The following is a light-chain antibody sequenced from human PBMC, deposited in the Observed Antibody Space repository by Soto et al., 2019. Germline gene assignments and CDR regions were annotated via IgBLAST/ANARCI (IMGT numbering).Light chain of an antibody. Sequence: EIVLTQSPATLSVSPGERVTLSCWSSQSISTQLGWYQQRPGQAPRLHLYGASTRGTGIAARFSGSGSVTEFTLTISSLQSEDFAVYYCQRYDSWRRISFGQGTRLEIK. V-gene: IGKV3-15*01. CDR2: GAS. J-gene: IGKJ5*01. CDR1: QSISTQ. CDR3: QRYDSWRRIS.